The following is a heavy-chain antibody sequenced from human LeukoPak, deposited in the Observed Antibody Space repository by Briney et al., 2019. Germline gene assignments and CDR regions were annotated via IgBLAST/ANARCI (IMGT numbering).Heavy chain of an antibody. CDR2: IYYSGST. CDR1: GGSISSYY. CDR3: AREGILGSYYMDV. V-gene: IGHV4-59*12. J-gene: IGHJ6*03. D-gene: IGHD2-15*01. Sequence: PSETLSLTCTVSGGSISSYYWSWIRQPPGKGLEWIGYIYYSGSTYYNPSLKSRVTISVDTSKNQFSLKLSSVTAADTAVYYCAREGILGSYYMDVWGKGTTVTVSS.